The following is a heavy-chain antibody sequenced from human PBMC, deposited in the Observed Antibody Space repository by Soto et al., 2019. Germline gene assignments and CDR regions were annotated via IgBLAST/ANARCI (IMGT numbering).Heavy chain of an antibody. D-gene: IGHD6-19*01. CDR1: VFTFISYA. Sequence: GGSLRLSCASSVFTFISYAMHWVRQAPGKGLGWVAVISYDGSNKYYADSVKGRFTISRDNSKNTLYLQMNSPRAEDTAVYYCLREYGSDWYLAYLDYWGQGTRVTVSS. CDR2: ISYDGSNK. J-gene: IGHJ4*02. V-gene: IGHV3-30-3*01. CDR3: LREYGSDWYLAYLDY.